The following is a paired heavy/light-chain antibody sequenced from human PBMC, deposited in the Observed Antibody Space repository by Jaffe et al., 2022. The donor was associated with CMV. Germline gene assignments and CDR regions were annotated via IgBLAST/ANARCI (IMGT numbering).Heavy chain of an antibody. CDR1: GFTFSNYE. Sequence: EVQLVESGGGLVQPGGSLRLSCAASGFTFSNYEMNWVRQAPGKGLEWISYSTSRGTTTYYADSVKGRFTISRDNAKNSLYVQMNSLRAEDTAAYYCARVIHYSDALGRSGPAYYYYMDVWGKGTTVTVSS. CDR2: STSRGTTT. V-gene: IGHV3-48*03. D-gene: IGHD3-22*01. CDR3: ARVIHYSDALGRSGPAYYYYMDV. J-gene: IGHJ6*03.
Light chain of an antibody. CDR3: QLYGNSPGGGFFT. V-gene: IGKV3-20*01. CDR1: QGISTYH. J-gene: IGKJ3*01. Sequence: DIVLTQSPGTLSLSPGERATLSCTASQGISTYHLAWYQQRPGQAPRLLIYGASKRATGIPDRFSGSGSGTDFTLTISRLEPEDLAVYYCQLYGNSPGGGFFTFGPGTKVNIK. CDR2: GAS.